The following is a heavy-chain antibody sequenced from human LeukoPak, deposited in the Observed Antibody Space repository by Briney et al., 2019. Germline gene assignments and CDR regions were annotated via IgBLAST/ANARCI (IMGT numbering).Heavy chain of an antibody. CDR2: INPNSGGT. J-gene: IGHJ4*02. D-gene: IGHD5/OR15-5a*01. V-gene: IGHV1-2*02. CDR3: ARSVTARVWFDY. Sequence: ASVKVSCKASGYTFTGYYMHWVRQAPGQGLEWMGWINPNSGGTNSAQKFQGRVTMTRDTSISTAYMEPSRLRSDDTAVYYCARSVTARVWFDYCGQGTLVTASS. CDR1: GYTFTGYY.